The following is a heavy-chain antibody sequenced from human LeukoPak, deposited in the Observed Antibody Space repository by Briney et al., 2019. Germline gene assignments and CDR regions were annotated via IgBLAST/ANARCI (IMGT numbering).Heavy chain of an antibody. J-gene: IGHJ5*02. CDR2: ISGSGGST. V-gene: IGHV3-23*01. D-gene: IGHD2-8*02. Sequence: GGSLRLSCAASGFTFNSYAFNWVRQAPGKGLEWVSAISGSGGSTYYADSVKGRFTISRDNSKNTLYLQMNSLRAEDTAVYYCAKPRLVVVSWFDPWGQGTLVTVSS. CDR3: AKPRLVVVSWFDP. CDR1: GFTFNSYA.